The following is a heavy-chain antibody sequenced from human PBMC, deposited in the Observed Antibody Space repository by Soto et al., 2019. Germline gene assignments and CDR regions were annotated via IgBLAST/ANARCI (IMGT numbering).Heavy chain of an antibody. V-gene: IGHV3-23*01. CDR2: INGSGGST. CDR3: ARTSWFHDSLRHPIIDF. J-gene: IGHJ4*02. D-gene: IGHD3-22*01. CDR1: GFTFSNHA. Sequence: EVQLLESGGGLVQPGGSLRLSCAASGFTFSNHAVSWVRQAPGKGLEWVSGINGSGGSTYYADSVKGRFTISRENSKNTLYLQMNSLRAEDTAVYYCARTSWFHDSLRHPIIDFWGQGTLVTVSS.